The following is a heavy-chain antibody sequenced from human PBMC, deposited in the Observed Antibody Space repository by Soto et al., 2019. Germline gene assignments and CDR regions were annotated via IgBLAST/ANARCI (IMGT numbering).Heavy chain of an antibody. Sequence: PXGSLRLSCAASGFTVTRYSMNWVHQAPGKGLEWVSSISSTTNYIYYGDSMKGRFTISRDNAKNSLYLEMNSLRAEDTAVYYCERESEDLTSNFDYWGQGTLVTVSS. CDR3: ERESEDLTSNFDY. CDR1: GFTVTRYS. V-gene: IGHV3-21*06. J-gene: IGHJ4*02. CDR2: ISSTTNYI.